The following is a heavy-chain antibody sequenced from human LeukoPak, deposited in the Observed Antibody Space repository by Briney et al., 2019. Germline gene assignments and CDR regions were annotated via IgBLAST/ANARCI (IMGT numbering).Heavy chain of an antibody. J-gene: IGHJ6*03. V-gene: IGHV3-48*03. CDR2: ISSRGSTI. D-gene: IGHD2-21*01. Sequence: GGSLRLSCAASGFTFSSYAMSWVRQAPGKGLEWVSYISSRGSTIYYADSVKGRFTISRDNAKNSLYLQMNSLRAEDTAVYYCTRVIWKPLGGGYYYYYYMDVWGKGTTVTVSS. CDR1: GFTFSSYA. CDR3: TRVIWKPLGGGYYYYYYMDV.